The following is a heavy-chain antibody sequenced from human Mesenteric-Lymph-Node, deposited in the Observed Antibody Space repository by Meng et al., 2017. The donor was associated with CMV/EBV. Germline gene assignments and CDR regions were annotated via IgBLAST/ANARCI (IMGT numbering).Heavy chain of an antibody. J-gene: IGHJ4*02. D-gene: IGHD6-13*01. Sequence: GSLRLSCTVSGGAISSYYWSWIRQPPGKGLEWIGYIYYSGSTNYNPSLKSRVTISVDTSKNQSSLKLSSVTAADTAVYYCAGSSSWYHYWGQGTLVTVSS. CDR3: AGSSSWYHY. V-gene: IGHV4-59*01. CDR2: IYYSGST. CDR1: GGAISSYY.